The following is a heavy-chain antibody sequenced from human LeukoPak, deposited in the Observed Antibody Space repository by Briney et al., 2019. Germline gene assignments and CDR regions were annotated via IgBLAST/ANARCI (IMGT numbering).Heavy chain of an antibody. Sequence: GGSLRLSCAASEFSVSSNYMTWIRQAPGKGLEWVSLIYSGGSTYYADSVKGRFTISRDNSKNTLYLQMNSLRAEDTAVYYCAKDGDGITGPDGGGFDPWGQGTLVTVSS. J-gene: IGHJ5*02. V-gene: IGHV3-66*01. CDR2: IYSGGST. CDR3: AKDGDGITGPDGGGFDP. D-gene: IGHD1-20*01. CDR1: EFSVSSNY.